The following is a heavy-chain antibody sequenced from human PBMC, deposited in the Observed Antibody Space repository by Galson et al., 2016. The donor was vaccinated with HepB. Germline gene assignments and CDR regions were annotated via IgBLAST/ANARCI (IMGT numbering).Heavy chain of an antibody. Sequence: SLRLSCAASGFTFTSYWIHWVRQVPGEGLVWVSRIHSDGGSTHYADSVKGRFTISRDSAKNTVYLQMNSLRVEDTAVYYCARVGVIPYYYYGMDVWGQGTMVIVSS. D-gene: IGHD3-10*01. CDR3: ARVGVIPYYYYGMDV. V-gene: IGHV3-74*01. CDR1: GFTFTSYW. J-gene: IGHJ6*01. CDR2: IHSDGGST.